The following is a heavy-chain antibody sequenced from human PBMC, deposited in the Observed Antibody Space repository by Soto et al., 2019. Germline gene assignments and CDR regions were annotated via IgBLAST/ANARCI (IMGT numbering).Heavy chain of an antibody. CDR3: ARDTNPADFFDY. CDR1: GYTFTSYG. J-gene: IGHJ4*02. Sequence: QVQLVQSGAEVKKPGASVKVSCKAFGYTFTSYGISWVRQAPGQGLEWMGWISAYEGNTNYAQKLQGRVTMTTDTSTSTAHMELRSLRSDDTAVYYCARDTNPADFFDYWGQGTLVTVSS. CDR2: ISAYEGNT. V-gene: IGHV1-18*04. D-gene: IGHD2-8*01.